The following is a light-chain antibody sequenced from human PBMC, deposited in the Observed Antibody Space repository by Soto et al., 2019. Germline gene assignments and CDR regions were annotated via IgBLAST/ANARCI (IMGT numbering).Light chain of an antibody. CDR1: SSDVGTYNI. V-gene: IGLV2-23*02. Sequence: QSALTQPASVSGSPGQSITISCTGTSSDVGTYNIVSWYQHHPGKVPKLMIYEVTKRPSGVSNRFSGSKSGNTASLTISGLQAEDEADYYCCSYVGSSTLVFGGGTKLPS. CDR3: CSYVGSSTLV. J-gene: IGLJ2*01. CDR2: EVT.